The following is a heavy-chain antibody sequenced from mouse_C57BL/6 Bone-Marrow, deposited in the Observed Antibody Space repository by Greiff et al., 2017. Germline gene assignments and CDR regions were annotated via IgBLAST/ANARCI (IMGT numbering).Heavy chain of an antibody. CDR2: IDPSDSYT. D-gene: IGHD1-1*01. CDR3: ATVDY. Sequence: VQLQQSGAELVMPGASVKLSCKASGYTFTSYWMHWVKQRPGQGLEWIGEIDPSDSYTNYNQKFKGKSTLTVDKSSSTAYMQLSSLTSEDSAVYYCATVDYWGQGTTRTVSS. V-gene: IGHV1-69*01. CDR1: GYTFTSYW. J-gene: IGHJ2*01.